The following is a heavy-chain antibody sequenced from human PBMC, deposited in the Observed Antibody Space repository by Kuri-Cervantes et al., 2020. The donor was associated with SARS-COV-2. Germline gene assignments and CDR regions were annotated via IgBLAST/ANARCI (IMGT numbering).Heavy chain of an antibody. D-gene: IGHD3-3*01. V-gene: IGHV3-23*01. CDR3: ARGVGIFGVVYYYYYMDV. J-gene: IGHJ6*03. CDR1: GFALTNYV. CDR2: IRGSGGST. Sequence: GESLKISCAASGFALTNYVMNWVRQAPGKGLEWVSSIRGSGGSTYYADSVKGRFTISRDNSKNTLYLQMGSLRAEDMAVYYCARGVGIFGVVYYYYYMDVWGKGTTVTVSS.